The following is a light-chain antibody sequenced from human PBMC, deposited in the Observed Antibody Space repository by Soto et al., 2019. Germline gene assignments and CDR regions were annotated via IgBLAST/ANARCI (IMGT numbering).Light chain of an antibody. CDR3: RQYNNWPLT. J-gene: IGKJ4*01. CDR2: GAS. Sequence: EIVMTQSPATLSVSPGERATLSCRASQSVSSNLAWYQQKPGQAPRLLIYGASTRATGIPARFSGSGSGTEFTLTISSLQSEDFAVYYCRQYNNWPLTFGGGTKVAIK. CDR1: QSVSSN. V-gene: IGKV3-15*01.